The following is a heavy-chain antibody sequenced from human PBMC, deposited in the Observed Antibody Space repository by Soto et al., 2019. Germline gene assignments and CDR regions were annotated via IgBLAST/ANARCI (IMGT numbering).Heavy chain of an antibody. Sequence: ASVKVSCKPSGYTFTDYGFSCILQAPVQGPDWMGWISTWNDDKRDAQKFRGRVTMTRDTSTRTAYMELRSLRSDDTAVYYCARLNSEYAVDYWGQGTLVTVSS. CDR3: ARLNSEYAVDY. CDR1: GYTFTDYG. D-gene: IGHD1-26*01. CDR2: ISTWNDDK. V-gene: IGHV1-18*04. J-gene: IGHJ4*02.